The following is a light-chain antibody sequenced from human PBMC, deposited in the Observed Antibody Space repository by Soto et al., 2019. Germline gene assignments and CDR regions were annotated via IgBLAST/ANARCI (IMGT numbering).Light chain of an antibody. CDR3: QQYYDLPIT. J-gene: IGKJ5*01. V-gene: IGKV1-5*01. CDR1: QSVSGW. CDR2: AAS. Sequence: DKQMTQSPSAVSASVKDTVTVNCRASQSVSGWLAWYQQKPGEAPKLLIYAASSLQSGVPSRFSGSGSGTHFTFTIGSLQPEDIAIYYCQQYYDLPITFGHGRRLEI.